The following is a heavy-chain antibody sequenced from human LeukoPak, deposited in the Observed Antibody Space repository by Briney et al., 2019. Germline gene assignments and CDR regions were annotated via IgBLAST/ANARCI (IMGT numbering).Heavy chain of an antibody. Sequence: PSETLSLTCAVYGGSFSGYYWSWIRQPPGKGLEWIGEINHSGSTNYNPSLKSRVTISVDTSKNQFSLKLSSVTAADTAVYYCARDSRYNWNGGFDYWGQGTLVSVSS. J-gene: IGHJ4*01. CDR1: GGSFSGYY. CDR2: INHSGST. D-gene: IGHD1-1*01. CDR3: ARDSRYNWNGGFDY. V-gene: IGHV4-34*01.